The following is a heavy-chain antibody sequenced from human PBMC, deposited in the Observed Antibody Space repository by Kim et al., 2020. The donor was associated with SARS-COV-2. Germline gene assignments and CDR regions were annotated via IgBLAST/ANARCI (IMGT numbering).Heavy chain of an antibody. J-gene: IGHJ6*02. CDR1: GFTFSSYA. V-gene: IGHV3-30-3*01. CDR3: ARLPGIAAAGAYYYYGMDV. D-gene: IGHD6-13*01. Sequence: GGSLRLSCAASGFTFSSYAMHWVRQAPGKGLEWVAVISYDGSNKYYADSVKGRFTISRDNSKNTLYLQMNSLRAEDTAVYYRARLPGIAAAGAYYYYGMDVWGQGTTVTVSS. CDR2: ISYDGSNK.